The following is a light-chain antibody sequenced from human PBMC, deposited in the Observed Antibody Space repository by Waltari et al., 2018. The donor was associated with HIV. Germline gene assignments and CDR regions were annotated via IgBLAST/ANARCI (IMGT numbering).Light chain of an antibody. CDR1: QMINSA. J-gene: IGKJ2*01. Sequence: DIQMTQSPSTLSASIGDRVTITCRASQMINSALAWYQQKPGKAPKRLIYKASSLQSDVPSRFSGSESGTEFTLTISSLQSDDFATYYCQQYDSYSLTFGQGTKLEIK. V-gene: IGKV1-5*03. CDR3: QQYDSYSLT. CDR2: KAS.